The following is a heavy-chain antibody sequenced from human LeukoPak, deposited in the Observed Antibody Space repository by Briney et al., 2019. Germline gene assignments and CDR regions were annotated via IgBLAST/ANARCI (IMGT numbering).Heavy chain of an antibody. CDR2: IYYSGST. V-gene: IGHV4-59*01. Sequence: SETLSLTYTVSGGSIRSYYWSWIRQPPGKGLEWIGYIYYSGSTDYNPSLKSRVTISVDTSKNQLSLKLSSVTAADTAVYYCARGYCSGGSCYSSPLDYWGQGTLVTVSS. D-gene: IGHD2-15*01. CDR1: GGSIRSYY. CDR3: ARGYCSGGSCYSSPLDY. J-gene: IGHJ4*02.